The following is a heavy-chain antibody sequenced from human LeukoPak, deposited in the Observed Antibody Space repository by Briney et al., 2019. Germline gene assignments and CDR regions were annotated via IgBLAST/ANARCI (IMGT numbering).Heavy chain of an antibody. D-gene: IGHD3-3*01. J-gene: IGHJ5*02. Sequence: GGSLRLSCAASGFTFSTYWMTWVRQAPVKGLEWVATIKQDGTEKYYVDSMKGRFTISRDNAKNSLYLQLNSLRAEDTAVYYCARVDYDFWSGHTNWFDPWGQGTLVTVSS. CDR1: GFTFSTYW. CDR3: ARVDYDFWSGHTNWFDP. CDR2: IKQDGTEK. V-gene: IGHV3-7*01.